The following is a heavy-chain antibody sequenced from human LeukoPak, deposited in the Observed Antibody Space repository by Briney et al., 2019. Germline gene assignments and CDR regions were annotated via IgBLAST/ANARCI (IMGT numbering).Heavy chain of an antibody. CDR1: GFTFSSYS. V-gene: IGHV3-7*01. Sequence: PGGSLRLSCAASGFTFSSYSMNWVCQAPGRGLEWVANIKQDGSQKYYVHSVKGRFTISRDNAKNSLYLQMNSLRAEDTAVYYCAREKSGSNAAFDYWGQGTLVTVSS. D-gene: IGHD1-26*01. J-gene: IGHJ4*02. CDR2: IKQDGSQK. CDR3: AREKSGSNAAFDY.